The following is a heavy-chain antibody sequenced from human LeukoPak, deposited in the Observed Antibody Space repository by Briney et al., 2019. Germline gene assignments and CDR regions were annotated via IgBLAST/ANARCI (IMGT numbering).Heavy chain of an antibody. CDR3: ARFNTAMSNRGFDP. CDR2: IYYSGST. Sequence: SETLSLTCTVSGGSISSSSYYWGWIRQPPGKGPEWIGSIYYSGSTYYNPSLKSRVTISVDTSKNQFSLKLSSETAADTAVYYCARFNTAMSNRGFDPWGQGTLVTVSS. J-gene: IGHJ5*02. CDR1: GGSISSSSYY. D-gene: IGHD5-18*01. V-gene: IGHV4-39*01.